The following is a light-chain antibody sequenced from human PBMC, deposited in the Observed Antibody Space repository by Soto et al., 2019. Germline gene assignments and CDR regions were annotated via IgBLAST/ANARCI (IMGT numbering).Light chain of an antibody. Sequence: EIVLTQSPATLFVSPGERATLSCRASQSVGNTLAWYQQQPGQTPRLLIYGASTTATGIPARFSGSGSGTEFTLTIDSLQSEDFAVYYCLHYKDWPRWTFGQGTKVEVK. CDR2: GAS. J-gene: IGKJ1*01. V-gene: IGKV3-15*01. CDR1: QSVGNT. CDR3: LHYKDWPRWT.